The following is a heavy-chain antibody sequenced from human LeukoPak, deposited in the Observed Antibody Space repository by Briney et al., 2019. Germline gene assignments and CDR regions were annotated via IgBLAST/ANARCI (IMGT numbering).Heavy chain of an antibody. CDR3: ARVQTIFGGSYFDY. Sequence: ASVKLSCKASGGTFSSYAISWVRQAPGQGLEWMGGIIPIFGTANYAQKFQGRVTITTDESTSTAYMELSSLRSEDTAVYYCARVQTIFGGSYFDYWGQGTLVTVS. V-gene: IGHV1-69*05. CDR2: IIPIFGTA. D-gene: IGHD3-3*01. CDR1: GGTFSSYA. J-gene: IGHJ4*02.